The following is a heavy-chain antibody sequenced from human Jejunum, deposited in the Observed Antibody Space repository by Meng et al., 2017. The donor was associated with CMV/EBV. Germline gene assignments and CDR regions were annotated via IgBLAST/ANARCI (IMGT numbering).Heavy chain of an antibody. J-gene: IGHJ4*02. Sequence: QGQLQGAGPGLVKPSQTLSPTCTVSGGSISGGDYYWSWIRQPPGKGLEWIGYIHDTGSTYYNPSLTSRVDISVGTSNNQFSLTLTSVTAADTAVYFCARGSIFVSFDSWGQGTLVTVSS. CDR2: IHDTGST. V-gene: IGHV4-30-4*01. D-gene: IGHD3-3*01. CDR3: ARGSIFVSFDS. CDR1: GGSISGGDYY.